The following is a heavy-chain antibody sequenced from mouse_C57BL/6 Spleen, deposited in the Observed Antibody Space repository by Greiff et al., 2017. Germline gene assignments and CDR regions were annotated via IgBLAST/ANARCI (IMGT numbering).Heavy chain of an antibody. Sequence: EVKLVESGGGLVKPGGSLKLSCAASGFTFSDYGMHWVRQAPEKGLEWVAYISSGSSTIYYADTVKGRFTISRDNAKNTLFLQMTSLRSEDTAMYYCARSYGSTNYYAMDYWGQGTSVTVSS. V-gene: IGHV5-17*01. CDR2: ISSGSSTI. CDR1: GFTFSDYG. D-gene: IGHD1-1*01. J-gene: IGHJ4*01. CDR3: ARSYGSTNYYAMDY.